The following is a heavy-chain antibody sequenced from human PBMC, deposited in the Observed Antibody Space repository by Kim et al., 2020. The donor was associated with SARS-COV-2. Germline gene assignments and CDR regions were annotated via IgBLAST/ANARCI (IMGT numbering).Heavy chain of an antibody. V-gene: IGHV4-59*09. Sequence: STHHNPSLKSRVTISVDTSKNQFSLKLSSVTAADTAVYYCARGRFNFDYWGQGTLVTVSS. J-gene: IGHJ4*02. CDR3: ARGRFNFDY. CDR2: ST.